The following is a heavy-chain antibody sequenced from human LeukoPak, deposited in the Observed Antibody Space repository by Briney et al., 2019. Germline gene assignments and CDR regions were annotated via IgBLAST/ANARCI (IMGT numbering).Heavy chain of an antibody. D-gene: IGHD3-3*01. J-gene: IGHJ4*02. CDR2: ISYDGSNK. CDR3: AKVPYYDFWSGYLRAYFDY. V-gene: IGHV3-30*04. CDR1: GFTFSSYA. Sequence: EGSLRLSCAASGFTFSSYAMHWVRQAPGKGLEWVAVISYDGSNKYYADSVKGRFTTSRDNSKNTLYLQMNSLRAEDTAVYYCAKVPYYDFWSGYLRAYFDYWGQGTLVTVSS.